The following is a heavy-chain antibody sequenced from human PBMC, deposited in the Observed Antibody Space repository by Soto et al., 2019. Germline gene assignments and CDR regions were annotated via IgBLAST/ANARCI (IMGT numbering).Heavy chain of an antibody. V-gene: IGHV4-34*01. CDR3: GSPGHVDY. J-gene: IGHJ4*02. CDR1: GGSLSGYY. CDR2: INQSGNT. Sequence: QVQLQQWGAGLLKTSETLSLTCAVYGGSLSGYYWSWIRQPPGKGLEGIGEINQSGNTKYNPSLXSXVXXSVDTSKKQFSLKLSSVTAADTAVYYCGSPGHVDYWGQGTLVTVSS.